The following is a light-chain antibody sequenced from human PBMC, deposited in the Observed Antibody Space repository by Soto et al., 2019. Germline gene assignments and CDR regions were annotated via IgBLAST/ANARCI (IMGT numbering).Light chain of an antibody. CDR3: MQRSKWPRT. CDR1: QSLVSSDGNTY. J-gene: IGKJ1*01. Sequence: DGVMTQSPLSLPVTLGQPASISCRSSQSLVSSDGNTYLSWFQQRPGQSPRRLIYKVSKWDSGVQDRFSGSGSGTDFTLKISRVEAEDVGIYYCMQRSKWPRTFGQGTKVEIK. CDR2: KVS. V-gene: IGKV2D-30*01.